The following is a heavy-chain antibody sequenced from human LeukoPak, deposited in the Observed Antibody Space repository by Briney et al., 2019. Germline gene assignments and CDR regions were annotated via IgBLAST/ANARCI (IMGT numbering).Heavy chain of an antibody. J-gene: IGHJ4*02. V-gene: IGHV3-53*01. CDR2: MFPDGRT. CDR3: ARTSPVYGDYDY. D-gene: IGHD4-17*01. CDR1: GFSVNDNY. Sequence: AGGSLRLSCAASGFSVNDNYMSWVRQAPGKGLQWVSVMFPDGRTYYADSVKGRFTISRDLARNTLLLQMHSLRADDTAVHYCARTSPVYGDYDYWGQGTLVTVSS.